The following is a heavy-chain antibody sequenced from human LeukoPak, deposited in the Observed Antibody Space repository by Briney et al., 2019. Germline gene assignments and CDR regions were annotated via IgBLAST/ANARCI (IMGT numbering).Heavy chain of an antibody. Sequence: ASVKVSCKASGYTFTGYYMHWVRQAPGQGLEWMGRINPNSGGTNYAQKFQGRVTMTRDTSISTAYMELTRLRSDDTAVYYCAVPGPYTEYFQHWGQGTLVTVSS. CDR2: INPNSGGT. CDR3: AVPGPYTEYFQH. J-gene: IGHJ1*01. CDR1: GYTFTGYY. V-gene: IGHV1-2*06. D-gene: IGHD3-10*01.